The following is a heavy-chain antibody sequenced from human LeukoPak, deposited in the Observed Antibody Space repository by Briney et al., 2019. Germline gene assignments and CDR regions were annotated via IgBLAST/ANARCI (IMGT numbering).Heavy chain of an antibody. CDR3: ARDNGIAVAATGY. J-gene: IGHJ4*02. V-gene: IGHV1-18*01. CDR1: GYTFTTYA. CDR2: ISAYNGNT. D-gene: IGHD6-19*01. Sequence: ASVKVSCKASGYTFTTYAMHWVRQAPGQRLEWMGWISAYNGNTNYAQKLQGRVTMTTDTSTSTAYMELRSLRSDDTAVYYCARDNGIAVAATGYWGQGTLVTVSS.